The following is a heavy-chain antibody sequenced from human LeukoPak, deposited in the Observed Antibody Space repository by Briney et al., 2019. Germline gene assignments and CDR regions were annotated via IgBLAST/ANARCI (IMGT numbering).Heavy chain of an antibody. CDR3: ARVLAITFGGVIVMSGAFDI. CDR1: GGSFSGYY. CDR2: INHSGST. Sequence: SETLSLTCAVYGGSFSGYYWSWIRQPPGKGLEWIGEINHSGSTNYNPSLKSRVTISVDTSKNQFSLKLSSVTAADTAVYYCARVLAITFGGVIVMSGAFDIWGQGTMVTVSS. D-gene: IGHD3-16*02. J-gene: IGHJ3*02. V-gene: IGHV4-34*01.